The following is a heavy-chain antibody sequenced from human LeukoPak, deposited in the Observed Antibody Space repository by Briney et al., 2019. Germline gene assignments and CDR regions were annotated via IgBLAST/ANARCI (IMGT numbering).Heavy chain of an antibody. Sequence: AASVKVSCKASGGTFSSYAISWVRQAPGQGLEWMEGIIPIFGTANYAQKFQGRVTITADKSTSTAYMELSSLRSEDTAVYYCARRGVSSTSWFDPWGQGTLVTVSS. D-gene: IGHD2-2*01. V-gene: IGHV1-69*06. J-gene: IGHJ5*02. CDR2: IIPIFGTA. CDR1: GGTFSSYA. CDR3: ARRGVSSTSWFDP.